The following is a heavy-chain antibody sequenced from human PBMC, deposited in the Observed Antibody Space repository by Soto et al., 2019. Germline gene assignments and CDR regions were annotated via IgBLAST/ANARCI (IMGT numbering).Heavy chain of an antibody. V-gene: IGHV3-23*01. CDR3: AKGVRSYYYYGMYV. Sequence: EVQLLESGGDLVQPGGSLRLSCAASGFTFSSYDMTWVRQAPGKGLEWVSGISGSGGSTYYADSVKGRFTISRDNYKNTMYLKMHSLSAEDAAVYYCAKGVRSYYYYGMYVWGQGTTVTVSS. CDR2: ISGSGGST. J-gene: IGHJ6*02. CDR1: GFTFSSYD. D-gene: IGHD3-22*01.